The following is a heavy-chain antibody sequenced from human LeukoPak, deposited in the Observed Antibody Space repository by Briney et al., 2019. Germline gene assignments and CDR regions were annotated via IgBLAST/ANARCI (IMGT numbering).Heavy chain of an antibody. D-gene: IGHD6-19*01. CDR2: ISGSGTTT. Sequence: GGSLRLSCVASGFTFSSYAMSWVRQAPGKGLEWVSAISGSGTTTYYADSVKGRFTISRDNSKNTLYLQMNSLRAEDTALYYCAKDPASLYSGGWLYFDYWGQGTLVTVSS. CDR1: GFTFSSYA. CDR3: AKDPASLYSGGWLYFDY. V-gene: IGHV3-23*01. J-gene: IGHJ4*02.